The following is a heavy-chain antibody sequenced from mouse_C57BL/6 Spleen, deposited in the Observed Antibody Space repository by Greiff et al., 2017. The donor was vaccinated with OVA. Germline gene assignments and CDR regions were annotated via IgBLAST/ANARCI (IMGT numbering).Heavy chain of an antibody. CDR3: ARHSAGYGYAMDY. Sequence: VKLQQPGAELVRPGSSVKLSCKASGYTFTSYWMDWVKQRPGQGLEWIGNIYPSDSETHYNQKFKDKATLTVDKSSSTAYMQLSSLTSEDSAVYYCARHSAGYGYAMDYWGQGTSVTVSS. J-gene: IGHJ4*01. V-gene: IGHV1-61*01. CDR1: GYTFTSYW. CDR2: IYPSDSET. D-gene: IGHD3-2*02.